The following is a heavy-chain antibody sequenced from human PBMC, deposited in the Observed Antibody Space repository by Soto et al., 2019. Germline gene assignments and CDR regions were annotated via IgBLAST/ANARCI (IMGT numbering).Heavy chain of an antibody. CDR3: AREVIAAIPGADAFDL. Sequence: QVQLQESGPGLVKPSQTLSLTCTVSGGSISSTNYLWSWVRQPPGKGLEWIGYILYSGSAYYNPSLKSRVTISVDTSKNRFFLKLNSVTAADTAVYYCAREVIAAIPGADAFDLWGQGTMLTVSS. J-gene: IGHJ3*01. D-gene: IGHD2-15*01. CDR2: ILYSGSA. V-gene: IGHV4-30-4*01. CDR1: GGSISSTNYL.